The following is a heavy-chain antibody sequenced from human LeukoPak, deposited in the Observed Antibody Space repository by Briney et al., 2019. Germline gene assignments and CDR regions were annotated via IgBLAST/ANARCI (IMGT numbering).Heavy chain of an antibody. J-gene: IGHJ6*02. Sequence: ASVKVSCKASGGTFSSYAISWVRQAPGQGLEWMGGIIPIFGTANYAQKFQGRVTITADESTSTAYMELSSLRSEDTAVYYCATPFVDTAMVREVYYGMDVWGQGTTVTVSS. CDR2: IIPIFGTA. CDR3: ATPFVDTAMVREVYYGMDV. CDR1: GGTFSSYA. D-gene: IGHD5-18*01. V-gene: IGHV1-69*13.